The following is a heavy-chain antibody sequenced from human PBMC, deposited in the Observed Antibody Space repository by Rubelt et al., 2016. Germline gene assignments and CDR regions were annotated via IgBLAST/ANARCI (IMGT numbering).Heavy chain of an antibody. V-gene: IGHV3-53*01. Sequence: YYADSVKGRFTISRDNSKNTLYLQMNSLRAEDTAVYYCAREASGAQATWAFDIWGQGTMVTVSS. J-gene: IGHJ3*02. D-gene: IGHD1-26*01. CDR3: AREASGAQATWAFDI.